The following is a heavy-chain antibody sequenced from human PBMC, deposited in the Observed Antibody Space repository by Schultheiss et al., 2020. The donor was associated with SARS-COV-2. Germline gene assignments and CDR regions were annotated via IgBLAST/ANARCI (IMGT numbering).Heavy chain of an antibody. J-gene: IGHJ4*02. CDR2: IRSSGRDI. CDR1: GFTFGTYN. Sequence: GGSLRLSCAASGFTFGTYNMHWVRQAPGKGLEFVASIRSSGRDIYYADSMQGRFTVSRDNANNSLYLQMHSLRAEDTAVYYCARASTSSSESSWGQGTLVTVSS. D-gene: IGHD3-10*01. V-gene: IGHV3-21*01. CDR3: ARASTSSSESS.